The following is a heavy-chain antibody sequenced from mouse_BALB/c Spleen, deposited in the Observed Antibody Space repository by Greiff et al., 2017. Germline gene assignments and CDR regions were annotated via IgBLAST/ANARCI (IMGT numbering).Heavy chain of an antibody. Sequence: QVQLQQSGPGILQPSQTLSLTCSFSGFSLSTSGMGVSWIRQPSGKGLEWLAHIYWDDDKRYNPSLKSRLTISKDTSRNQVFLKITSVDTADTATYYCVRDPYYAMDYWGQGTSVTVSS. D-gene: IGHD3-3*01. CDR2: IYWDDDK. CDR1: GFSLSTSGMG. CDR3: VRDPYYAMDY. V-gene: IGHV8-12*01. J-gene: IGHJ4*01.